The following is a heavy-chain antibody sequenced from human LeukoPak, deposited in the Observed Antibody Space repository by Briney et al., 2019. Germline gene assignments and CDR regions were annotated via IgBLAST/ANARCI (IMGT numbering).Heavy chain of an antibody. D-gene: IGHD3-22*01. CDR3: ARGDSSGYWSLNWFDP. J-gene: IGHJ5*02. Sequence: APVKVSCTASGYTFTSYGISWVRQAPGQGLEWMGWISAYNGNTNYAQKLQGRVTMTTDTSTSTAYMELRSLRSDDTAVYYCARGDSSGYWSLNWFDPWGQGTLVTVSS. CDR2: ISAYNGNT. V-gene: IGHV1-18*01. CDR1: GYTFTSYG.